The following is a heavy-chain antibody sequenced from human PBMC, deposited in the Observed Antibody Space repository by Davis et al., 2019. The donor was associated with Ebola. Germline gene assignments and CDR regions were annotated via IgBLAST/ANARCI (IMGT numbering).Heavy chain of an antibody. J-gene: IGHJ4*02. CDR2: IYHSGST. CDR3: ARANPYSSGWYPTDFDY. CDR1: GVSISSSNR. D-gene: IGHD6-19*01. V-gene: IGHV4-4*02. Sequence: SETLSLTCAVSGVSISSSNRWSWVRQPPGKGLEWIGEIYHSGSTNYNPSLKSRVTISVDTSKNQFSLKLSSVTAADTAVYYCARANPYSSGWYPTDFDYWGQGTLVTVSS.